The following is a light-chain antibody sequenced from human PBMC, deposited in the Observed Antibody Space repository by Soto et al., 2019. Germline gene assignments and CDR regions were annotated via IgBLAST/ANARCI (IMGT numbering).Light chain of an antibody. V-gene: IGLV2-14*01. CDR2: EVT. CDR1: SSDIGDYNY. Sequence: QSVLTQPASVSGSPGQSITISCTGTSSDIGDYNYVSWYQHHPGKAPKLMIYEVTNRPSGVSNRFSGSKSGNTASLTISGLQAEDEADYYCAAWDDSLNGHVVFGGGTKVTVL. CDR3: AAWDDSLNGHVV. J-gene: IGLJ2*01.